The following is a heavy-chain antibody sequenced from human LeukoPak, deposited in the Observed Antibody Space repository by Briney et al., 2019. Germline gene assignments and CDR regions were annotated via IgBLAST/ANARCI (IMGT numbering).Heavy chain of an antibody. Sequence: GASVKVSCKASGYTFTGYYVHWVRQAPGQGLEWMGWINPNSGGTNYAQKFQGRVTMTRDTSISTAYMELSRLRSDDTAVYYCARDLGSHSSSWYSDWFDPWGQGTLVTVSS. CDR2: INPNSGGT. D-gene: IGHD6-13*01. CDR3: ARDLGSHSSSWYSDWFDP. V-gene: IGHV1-2*02. CDR1: GYTFTGYY. J-gene: IGHJ5*02.